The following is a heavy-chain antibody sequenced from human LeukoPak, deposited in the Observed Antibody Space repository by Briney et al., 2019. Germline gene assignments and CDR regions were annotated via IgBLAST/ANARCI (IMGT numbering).Heavy chain of an antibody. CDR1: GYTFTSYY. CDR3: ARDSHIAVAGTFDY. Sequence: EASVKVSCKASGYTFTSYYMHWVRQAPGQGLEWMGIINPSGGSTSYAQKFQGRVTMTRDMPTSTVYMELSSLRSKDTAVYYCARDSHIAVAGTFDYWGQGTLVTVSS. V-gene: IGHV1-46*01. CDR2: INPSGGST. D-gene: IGHD6-19*01. J-gene: IGHJ4*02.